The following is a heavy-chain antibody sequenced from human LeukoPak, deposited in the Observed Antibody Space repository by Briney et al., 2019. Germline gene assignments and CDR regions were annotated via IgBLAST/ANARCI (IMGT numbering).Heavy chain of an antibody. Sequence: PGGSLRLSCAASGFTFSSYAMSWVRQAPGKGLEWVAAISGGGGSTYYADSMKGRFTISRDNSKNTLYVQMNSLRAEDTALYYCAKDGVPAAKYYYYYMDVWGKGTTVTVSS. CDR2: ISGGGGST. CDR3: AKDGVPAAKYYYYYMDV. V-gene: IGHV3-23*01. D-gene: IGHD2-2*01. J-gene: IGHJ6*03. CDR1: GFTFSSYA.